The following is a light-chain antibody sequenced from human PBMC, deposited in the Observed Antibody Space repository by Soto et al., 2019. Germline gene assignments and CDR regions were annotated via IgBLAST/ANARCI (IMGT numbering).Light chain of an antibody. J-gene: IGKJ3*01. Sequence: DVVMTQSPLSLPVTLGQPASISCRSSQGLVFSDGNIYLSWFQQRPGQSPRRLIYKISNRDSGVPDRFSGSGSGTDFTLRISRVEAEDVGVYYCMQSTHRPPAFGTGTKVDIK. CDR1: QGLVFSDGNIY. CDR2: KIS. CDR3: MQSTHRPPA. V-gene: IGKV2-30*01.